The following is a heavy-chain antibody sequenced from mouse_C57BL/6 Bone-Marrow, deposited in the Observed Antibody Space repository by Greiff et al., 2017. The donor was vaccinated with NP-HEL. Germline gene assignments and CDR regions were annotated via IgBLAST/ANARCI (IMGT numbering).Heavy chain of an antibody. V-gene: IGHV1-82*01. J-gene: IGHJ2*01. CDR3: ARRGYFDY. CDR1: GYAFSSSW. Sequence: QVQLKESGPELVKPGASVPISCQASGYAFSSSWMNWVKQRPGKGLEWIGRIYPGDGDTNSNGKFKGKATLTADKSSSTAYMQLSSLTSEDSAVYFCARRGYFDYWGQGTTLTVSS. CDR2: IYPGDGDT.